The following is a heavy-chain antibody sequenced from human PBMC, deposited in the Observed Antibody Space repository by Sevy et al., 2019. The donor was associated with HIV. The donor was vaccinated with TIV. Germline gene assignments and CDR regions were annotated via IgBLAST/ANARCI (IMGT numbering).Heavy chain of an antibody. CDR2: ISGSGGST. D-gene: IGHD5-12*01. Sequence: GGSLRLSCAASGFTFSSYAMSWVRQAPGKGLEWVSAISGSGGSTYYADSMKGRFTISRDNSKNTLDLQMNSLRAEDTAVYYCATWIPDNYYYYYMDVWGKGTTVTVSS. CDR1: GFTFSSYA. J-gene: IGHJ6*03. V-gene: IGHV3-23*01. CDR3: ATWIPDNYYYYYMDV.